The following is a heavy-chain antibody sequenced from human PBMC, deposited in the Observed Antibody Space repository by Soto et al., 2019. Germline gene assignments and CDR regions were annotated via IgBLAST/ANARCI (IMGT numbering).Heavy chain of an antibody. D-gene: IGHD5-12*01. CDR1: GFTFRDHA. CDR2: IWNDGSNK. Sequence: GGSLRLSCAASGFTFRDHAMHWVRHAPGKGRGWLAIIWNDGSNKFYAGSVQGRFTISRDNSKNTVYLQMNTLSAEDTAVYYCARALFPDVDIYAMDVWGQGTTVTVSS. CDR3: ARALFPDVDIYAMDV. V-gene: IGHV3-33*01. J-gene: IGHJ6*02.